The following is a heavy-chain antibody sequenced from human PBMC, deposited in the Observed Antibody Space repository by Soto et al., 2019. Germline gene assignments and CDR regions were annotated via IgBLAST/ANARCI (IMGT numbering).Heavy chain of an antibody. V-gene: IGHV1-69*13. CDR1: GATFSSYA. CDR2: IIPIFGTA. D-gene: IGHD2-8*01. Sequence: SVKVSCKASGATFSSYAISWVRQAPGQGLEWMGGIIPIFGTANYAQKFQGRVTITADESTSTAYMELSSLRSEDTAVYYCARDRSSHCTNGVGFPPNTYNYCGMDVWGQGTTVTVSS. J-gene: IGHJ6*02. CDR3: ARDRSSHCTNGVGFPPNTYNYCGMDV.